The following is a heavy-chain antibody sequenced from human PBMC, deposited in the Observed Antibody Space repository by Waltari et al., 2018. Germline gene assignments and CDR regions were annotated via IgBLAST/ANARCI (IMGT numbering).Heavy chain of an antibody. J-gene: IGHJ6*02. CDR1: GFTFSRYW. V-gene: IGHV3-74*01. Sequence: EEQLVESGGGLAQPGESLRLSCAASGFTFSRYWMDWVRQAPGKGLVWGARINSDGGSTNDADSGKGRFTISRDNAKNTLYVQMNRLRAEDTAVYYCARVATKTYSSPVPGRPYYYGMDVWGQGTTVTVSS. D-gene: IGHD6-19*01. CDR2: INSDGGST. CDR3: ARVATKTYSSPVPGRPYYYGMDV.